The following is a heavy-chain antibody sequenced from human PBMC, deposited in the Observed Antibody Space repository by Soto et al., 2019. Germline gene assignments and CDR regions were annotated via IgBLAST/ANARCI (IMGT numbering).Heavy chain of an antibody. D-gene: IGHD2-8*01. Sequence: VQLVESGGGLVQPGGSLRLSCAASGFTFSSYSMNWVRQAPGKGLEWVSSISSSSSYIYYADSVKGRFTISRDNAKNSLYLQMNSLRAEDTAVYYCARGDIVLMVYAIGDYWGQGTLVTVSS. V-gene: IGHV3-21*01. CDR1: GFTFSSYS. CDR3: ARGDIVLMVYAIGDY. CDR2: ISSSSSYI. J-gene: IGHJ4*02.